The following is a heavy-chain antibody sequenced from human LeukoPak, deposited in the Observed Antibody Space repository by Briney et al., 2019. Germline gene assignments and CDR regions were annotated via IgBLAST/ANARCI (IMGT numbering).Heavy chain of an antibody. D-gene: IGHD3-10*02. CDR3: AELGITMIGGV. V-gene: IGHV3-21*01. J-gene: IGHJ6*04. CDR2: ISTSSSYI. CDR1: GFSFTSSH. Sequence: GGSLRLSCVASGFSFTSSHMTWVRQAPGKGLEWVSSISTSSSYIYYADSVKGRFTISRDNAKNSLYLQMNSLRAEDTAVYYCAELGITMIGGVWGKGTTVTISS.